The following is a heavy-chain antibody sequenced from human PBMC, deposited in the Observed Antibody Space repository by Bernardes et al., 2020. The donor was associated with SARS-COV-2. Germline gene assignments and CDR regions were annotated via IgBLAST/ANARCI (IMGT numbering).Heavy chain of an antibody. Sequence: GGSLRLSCVASGFKFGVHAIHWVRQAPGKGLEWVAVMSYDGMKTSYADSVVGRFTIARDTPKNTLFLQMNSLRAEDTAVYYCARIDEVTGRDYWGQGTLVTVSSASPTSPKVFPLSLCSTQPDGNYDGMDVWGQGTTVTVSS. J-gene: IGHJ6*02. CDR2: MSYDGMKT. V-gene: IGHV3-30*03. CDR1: GFKFGVHA. CDR3: ARIDEVTGRDYWGQGTLVTVSSASPTSPKVFPLSLCSTQPDGNYDGMDV. D-gene: IGHD6-19*01.